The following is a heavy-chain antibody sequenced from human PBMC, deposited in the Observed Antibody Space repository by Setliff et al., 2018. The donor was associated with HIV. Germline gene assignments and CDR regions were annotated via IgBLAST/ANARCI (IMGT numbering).Heavy chain of an antibody. CDR2: IYHSGST. D-gene: IGHD6-19*01. Sequence: SETLSLTCAVYGGSFSDYYWSWIRQPPGKGLEWIGEIYHSGSTIYNPSLKSRVTISVDTSKNQISLKLTSVTAADTAVYFCARDRAVADDFDCWGQGTLVTVSS. CDR3: ARDRAVADDFDC. CDR1: GGSFSDYY. V-gene: IGHV4-34*01. J-gene: IGHJ4*02.